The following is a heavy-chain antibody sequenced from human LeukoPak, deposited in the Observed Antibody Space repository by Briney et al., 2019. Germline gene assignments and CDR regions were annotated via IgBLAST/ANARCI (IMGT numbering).Heavy chain of an antibody. CDR3: AKGPLMTTVVTDPYYFDY. J-gene: IGHJ4*02. CDR2: ISSSSSYT. Sequence: RGSLRLSCAASGFTFSSYSMNWVRQAPGKGLEWVSSISSSSSYTYYADSVKGRFTISRDNAKNSLYLQMNSLRAEDTAVYYCAKGPLMTTVVTDPYYFDYWGQGTLVTVSS. CDR1: GFTFSSYS. D-gene: IGHD4-23*01. V-gene: IGHV3-21*04.